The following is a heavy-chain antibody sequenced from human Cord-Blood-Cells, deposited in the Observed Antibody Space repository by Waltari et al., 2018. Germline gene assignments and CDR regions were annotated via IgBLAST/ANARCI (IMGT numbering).Heavy chain of an antibody. CDR2: ISYDGSNK. J-gene: IGHJ4*02. V-gene: IGHV3-30*18. Sequence: HVQLVESGGGGAQPGRSLRLSCAPSGFTLSTYATHWVRQAPAKGLEWVAVISYDGSNKYYADSVKGRFTISRDNSKNTLYLQMNSLRAEDTDVYYCAKDAQGAFDYWGQGTLVTVSS. CDR3: AKDAQGAFDY. CDR1: GFTLSTYA.